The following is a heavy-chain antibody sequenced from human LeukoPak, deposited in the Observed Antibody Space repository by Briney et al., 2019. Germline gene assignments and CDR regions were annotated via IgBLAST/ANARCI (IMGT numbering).Heavy chain of an antibody. CDR2: INSDGSWT. V-gene: IGHV3-74*01. CDR1: GNYW. CDR3: VSFYETY. J-gene: IGHJ4*02. D-gene: IGHD2-2*01. Sequence: GGSLRLSCAASGNYWMHWVRQAPGKGLVWVSHINSDGSWTGYADSVKGRFTISKDNAKNMVYLHMNSLRVDDTAVYYCVSFYETYWGRGTLVPVSS.